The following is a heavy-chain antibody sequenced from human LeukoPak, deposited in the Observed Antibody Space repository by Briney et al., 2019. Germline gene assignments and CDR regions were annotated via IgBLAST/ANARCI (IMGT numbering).Heavy chain of an antibody. J-gene: IGHJ4*02. CDR1: GYTFTSYD. CDR3: ARERPGYNPFDH. V-gene: IGHV1-8*01. Sequence: GASVKVSCKASGYTFTSYDINWVRQATGQGLEWMGWMNPNSGNTGYAQKFQGRVTMTRNTSISTAYMELSSLRSEDTAVYYCARERPGYNPFDHWGQGILVTASS. D-gene: IGHD3-9*01. CDR2: MNPNSGNT.